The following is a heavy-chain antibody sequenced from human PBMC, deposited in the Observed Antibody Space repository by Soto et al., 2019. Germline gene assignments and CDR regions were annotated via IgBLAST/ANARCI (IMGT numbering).Heavy chain of an antibody. J-gene: IGHJ4*02. CDR2: IYWDDSK. D-gene: IGHD1-26*01. V-gene: IGHV2-5*02. Sequence: QITLKESGPTLVKPTQTLTLTCTFSGFSLPTDRVGVGWIRQPPGKALEWLAVIYWDDSKTYRPSLKSRHTITKDTSKNQVALTLTDMHPVDTATYYCAHAYGGRSLYWGQGTLVTVSS. CDR1: GFSLPTDRVG. CDR3: AHAYGGRSLY.